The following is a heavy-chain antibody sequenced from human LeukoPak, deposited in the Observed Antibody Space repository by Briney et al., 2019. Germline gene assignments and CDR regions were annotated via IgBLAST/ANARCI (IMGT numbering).Heavy chain of an antibody. CDR1: GGFFSGYY. Sequence: SETLSLTCAVYGGFFSGYYWSWIRQPPGKGLEWIGEINHSGSTNYNPSLKSRVTISVDTSKNQFSLKLSSVTAADTAVYYCARGPGCSGGSCYSIVDYYYYGMDVWGQGTTVTVSS. CDR3: ARGPGCSGGSCYSIVDYYYYGMDV. V-gene: IGHV4-34*01. CDR2: INHSGST. D-gene: IGHD2-15*01. J-gene: IGHJ6*02.